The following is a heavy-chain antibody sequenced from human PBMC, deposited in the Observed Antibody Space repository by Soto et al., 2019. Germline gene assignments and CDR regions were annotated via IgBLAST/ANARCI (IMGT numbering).Heavy chain of an antibody. CDR1: GGSISSYY. J-gene: IGHJ4*02. CDR3: ARHGGYYIDY. V-gene: IGHV4-59*01. Sequence: SETLSLTCIVSGGSISSYYWSWIRQPPGKGLEWIGYIYYSGSTSYNPSLKSRVTISVDMSKKQFSLKLTSMTAADTAVYYCARHGGYYIDYWGQGTLVTVSS. D-gene: IGHD3-22*01. CDR2: IYYSGST.